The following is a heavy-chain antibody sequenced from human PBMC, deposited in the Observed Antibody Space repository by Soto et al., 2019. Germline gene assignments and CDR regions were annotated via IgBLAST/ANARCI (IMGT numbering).Heavy chain of an antibody. J-gene: IGHJ4*02. D-gene: IGHD1-26*01. CDR2: IYYSGST. CDR3: AGIYSGSPGGTLRY. CDR1: GGSISSGGYY. Sequence: QVQLQESGPGLVKPSQTLSLTCTVSGGSISSGGYYWSWIRQHPGKGLEWIGYIYYSGSTYYNPALKSRVTESVATSKNQFSLKLSSVTAADTAVYYCAGIYSGSPGGTLRYWGQGTLVTVSS. V-gene: IGHV4-31*03.